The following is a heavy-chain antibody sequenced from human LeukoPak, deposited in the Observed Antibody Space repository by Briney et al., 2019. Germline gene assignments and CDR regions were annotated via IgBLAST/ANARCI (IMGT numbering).Heavy chain of an antibody. CDR3: ARSSIIAAAGPYYFDY. Sequence: ASVKVSCKASGYTFTSYGISWVRQAPGQGLEWMGWISAYNGNTNYAQKLQGRVTMTTDTSTSTAYMELSSLRSEDTAVYYCARSSIIAAAGPYYFDYWGQGTLVTVSS. J-gene: IGHJ4*02. CDR2: ISAYNGNT. V-gene: IGHV1-18*01. CDR1: GYTFTSYG. D-gene: IGHD6-13*01.